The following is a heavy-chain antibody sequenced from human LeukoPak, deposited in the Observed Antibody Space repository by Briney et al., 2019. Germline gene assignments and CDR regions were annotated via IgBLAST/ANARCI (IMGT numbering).Heavy chain of an antibody. CDR3: ARGRYCGGDCYSDYYYYMDV. V-gene: IGHV4-4*09. J-gene: IGHJ6*03. CDR2: IYTSGST. D-gene: IGHD2-21*02. CDR1: GVSISSYY. Sequence: SETLSLTCTVSGVSISSYYWSWIRQPPGKGLEWIGYIYTSGSTNYNPSLESRVTISVDTSKNQFSLKLSSVTAADTAVYYCARGRYCGGDCYSDYYYYMDVWGKGTTVTVSS.